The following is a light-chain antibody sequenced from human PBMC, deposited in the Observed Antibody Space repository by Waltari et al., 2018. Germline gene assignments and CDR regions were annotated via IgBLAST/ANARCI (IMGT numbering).Light chain of an antibody. CDR3: QSYDSSQWV. CDR2: EDN. CDR1: SGSIINNY. V-gene: IGLV6-57*01. J-gene: IGLJ3*02. Sequence: FMLTQPHSVSESPGKTVTISCTRSSGSIINNYVQWFQQRPDSSPTTVIYEDNQRPSEVPARFSGSIDSSSNSASLTISGLKTEDEADYYCQSYDSSQWVFGGGTKLTVL.